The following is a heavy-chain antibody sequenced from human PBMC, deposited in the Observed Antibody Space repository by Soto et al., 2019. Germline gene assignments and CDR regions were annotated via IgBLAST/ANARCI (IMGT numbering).Heavy chain of an antibody. CDR3: ARSRGGYFDY. CDR1: GGSISSSSYY. D-gene: IGHD3-16*01. J-gene: IGHJ4*02. V-gene: IGHV4-39*07. CDR2: IYYSGST. Sequence: PWETLSLTCTVSGGSISSSSYYWGWIRQPPGKGLEWIGSIYYSGSTNYNPSLKSRVTISVDTSKNQFSLKLSSVTAADTAVYYCARSRGGYFDYYRQLTPVTAPS.